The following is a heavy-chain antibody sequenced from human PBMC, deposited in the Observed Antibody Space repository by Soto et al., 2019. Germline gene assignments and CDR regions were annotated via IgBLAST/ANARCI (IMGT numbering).Heavy chain of an antibody. V-gene: IGHV1-18*01. CDR3: AREAASGWYSYHPDP. J-gene: IGHJ5*02. D-gene: IGHD6-19*01. Sequence: ASVKVSCKASGYTFTSYGISWVRQAPGQGLEWMGWISAYNGNTNYAQKLQGRVTMTTDTSTSTAYMELRSLRSDDTAVYYCAREAASGWYSYHPDPSGQVPLVTVSS. CDR2: ISAYNGNT. CDR1: GYTFTSYG.